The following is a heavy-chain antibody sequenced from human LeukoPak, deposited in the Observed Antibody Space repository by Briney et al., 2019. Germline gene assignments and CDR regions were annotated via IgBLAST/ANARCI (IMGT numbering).Heavy chain of an antibody. CDR1: GVSISNYY. CDR3: ARGTMMVGP. CDR2: IYYSGSI. V-gene: IGHV4-59*01. Sequence: PSETLSLTCAVAGVSISNYYWSWIRQPPGKGLEWVGFIYYSGSITYNPSLKSRATISVDTSKNQISLKLSTVTAADTAVYSCARGTMMVGPWGQGTLVTVSS. J-gene: IGHJ5*02. D-gene: IGHD3-22*01.